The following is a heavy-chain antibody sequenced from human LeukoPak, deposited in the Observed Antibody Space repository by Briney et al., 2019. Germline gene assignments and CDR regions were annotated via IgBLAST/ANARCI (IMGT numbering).Heavy chain of an antibody. V-gene: IGHV1-69*06. CDR2: ITPIFGTA. CDR3: ARVPIVGPSTSYFDL. Sequence: ASVKVSCKASGGTFSRNGISWVRQAPGQGLEWMGGITPIFGTANYAQKFQGRVTITADKSTSTAYMELSSLRSEDTAVYYCARVPIVGPSTSYFDLWGQGTLVTVSS. CDR1: GGTFSRNG. J-gene: IGHJ4*02. D-gene: IGHD1-26*01.